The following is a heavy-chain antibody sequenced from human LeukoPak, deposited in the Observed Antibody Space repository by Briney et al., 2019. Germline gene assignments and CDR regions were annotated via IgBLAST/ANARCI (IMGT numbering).Heavy chain of an antibody. CDR2: IYYSGST. CDR1: GGSISSYY. Sequence: SETLSLTCTVSGGSISSYYWSWIRQPPGKGLEWVGYIYYSGSTNYNPSLKSLVTISVDTSKNQFSLKLSSVTAADTAVYYCARVYYYYGSGSYFPDYWGQGTLVTVSS. CDR3: ARVYYYYGSGSYFPDY. V-gene: IGHV4-59*01. J-gene: IGHJ4*02. D-gene: IGHD3-10*01.